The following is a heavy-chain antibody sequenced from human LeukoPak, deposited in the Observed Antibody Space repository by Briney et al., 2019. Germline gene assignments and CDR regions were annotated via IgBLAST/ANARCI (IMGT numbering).Heavy chain of an antibody. Sequence: GGSLRLSCAASGFTFSSYAMSWVRQAPGKGLEWVSAISGSGGSTYYADSVKGRFTISRDNSKNTLYLQMNSLRDEDTAVYYCAKDYSGYDLYFFDYWGQGTLVTVSS. D-gene: IGHD5-12*01. J-gene: IGHJ4*02. CDR3: AKDYSGYDLYFFDY. V-gene: IGHV3-23*01. CDR2: ISGSGGST. CDR1: GFTFSSYA.